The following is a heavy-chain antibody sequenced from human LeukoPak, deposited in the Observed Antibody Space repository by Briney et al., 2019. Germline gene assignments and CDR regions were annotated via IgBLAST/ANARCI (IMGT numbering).Heavy chain of an antibody. J-gene: IGHJ4*02. CDR1: GYTFTSYA. D-gene: IGHD2-2*01. V-gene: IGHV1-3*03. CDR3: ARAPNRGQLLYFDY. Sequence: ASVKVSCKASGYTFTSYAMHWVRQAPGQRLEWMGWINAGNGNTKYSQEFQGRVTITRDTSASTAYMELSSLRSEDMAVYYCARAPNRGQLLYFDYWGQGTLVTVSS. CDR2: INAGNGNT.